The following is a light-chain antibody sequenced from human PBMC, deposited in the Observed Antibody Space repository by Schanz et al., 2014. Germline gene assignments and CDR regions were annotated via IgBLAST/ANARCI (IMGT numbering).Light chain of an antibody. J-gene: IGKJ3*01. CDR3: QQSYSTPRT. CDR1: QNVRSW. Sequence: DIQMTQSPSSVSASVGDRVTITCRASQNVRSWLAWYQQKPGKAPKLLIFGASSLQSGVPSNFSGSGSGTEFTLTISSLQPEDFATYYCQQSYSTPRTFGPGTKVEIK. CDR2: GAS. V-gene: IGKV1-12*01.